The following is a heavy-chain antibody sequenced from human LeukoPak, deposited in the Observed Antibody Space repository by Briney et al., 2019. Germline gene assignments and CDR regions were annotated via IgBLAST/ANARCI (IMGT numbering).Heavy chain of an antibody. CDR3: ARDIAPSGSWWFDS. J-gene: IGHJ5*01. Sequence: DSVKVSCKASGYTFTEYYIHWLRQAPGQGLEWMGWVTPSTGKIHYAQNFQGRVTMSRDTSISTAYMQLGRLKSDDTAVYYCARDIAPSGSWWFDSWGRGTLVTVSS. CDR1: GYTFTEYY. CDR2: VTPSTGKI. D-gene: IGHD6-13*01. V-gene: IGHV1-2*02.